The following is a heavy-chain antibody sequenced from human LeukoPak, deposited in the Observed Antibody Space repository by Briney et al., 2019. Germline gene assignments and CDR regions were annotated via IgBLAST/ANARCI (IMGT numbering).Heavy chain of an antibody. V-gene: IGHV3-23*01. CDR2: VSGSGGST. CDR1: GFTFSSYA. CDR3: ARQVGPDY. Sequence: PGGSLRLSCAASGFTFSSYAMIWVRQAPGKGLEWVSAVSGSGGSTYYADSVKGRFIISRDNYKNTLYLQMNSLRVEDTAEYYCARQVGPDYWGQGTLVTVSS. J-gene: IGHJ4*02.